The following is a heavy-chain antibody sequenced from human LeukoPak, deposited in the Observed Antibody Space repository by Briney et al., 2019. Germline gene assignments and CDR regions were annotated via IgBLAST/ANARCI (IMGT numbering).Heavy chain of an antibody. CDR3: ARGRSGGYS. CDR1: GFTFSSYW. Sequence: GGSLRLSCAASGFTFSSYWMNWVRQAPGRGLEWVANIKENESEKYYVDSVKGRFTISRDNAKNSLYLQMNSLRVEDTAVYYCARGRSGGYSWGQGTLATVSS. J-gene: IGHJ4*02. D-gene: IGHD2-15*01. V-gene: IGHV3-7*01. CDR2: IKENESEK.